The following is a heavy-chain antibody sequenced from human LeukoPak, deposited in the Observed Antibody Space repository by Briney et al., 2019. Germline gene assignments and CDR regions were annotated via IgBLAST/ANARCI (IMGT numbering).Heavy chain of an antibody. CDR3: ARVTHRYCSSTSCYTYYYYGMDV. V-gene: IGHV7-4-1*02. Sequence: VASVKVSCKASGYTFTSYAMNWVLQAPGQGLEWMGWINTNTGNPTYAQGFTGRFVFSLDTSVSTAYLQISSLKAEDTAVYYCARVTHRYCSSTSCYTYYYYGMDVWGQGTTVTVSS. CDR2: INTNTGNP. CDR1: GYTFTSYA. D-gene: IGHD2-2*02. J-gene: IGHJ6*02.